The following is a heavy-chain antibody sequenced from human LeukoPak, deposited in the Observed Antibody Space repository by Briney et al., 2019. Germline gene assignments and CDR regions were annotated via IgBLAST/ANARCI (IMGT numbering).Heavy chain of an antibody. CDR2: ISYDGSNK. D-gene: IGHD1-26*01. Sequence: PGGSLRLSCAAYGFTFSSYAMHWVRQAPGKGLEWVAVISYDGSNKYYADSVKGRFTISRDNSKNTLYLQMNSLRAEDTAVYYCAGDGVVGVVDDKYYYYYMDVWGKGTTVTVSS. CDR1: GFTFSSYA. CDR3: AGDGVVGVVDDKYYYYYMDV. J-gene: IGHJ6*03. V-gene: IGHV3-30*04.